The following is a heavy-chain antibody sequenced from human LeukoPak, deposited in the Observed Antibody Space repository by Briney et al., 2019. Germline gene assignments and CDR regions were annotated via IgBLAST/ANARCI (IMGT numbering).Heavy chain of an antibody. CDR1: GYSFTSYA. V-gene: IGHV7-4-1*02. D-gene: IGHD6-19*01. CDR3: ARVAEYSSGWYEPFDY. CDR2: INTNTGNP. J-gene: IGHJ4*02. Sequence: ASVKVSCKASGYSFTSYAMNWVRQAPGQGLEWMGWINTNTGNPTYAQGFTGRCVFSLDTSVSTAYLQISSLKAEDTAVYSCARVAEYSSGWYEPFDYWGQGTLVTVSS.